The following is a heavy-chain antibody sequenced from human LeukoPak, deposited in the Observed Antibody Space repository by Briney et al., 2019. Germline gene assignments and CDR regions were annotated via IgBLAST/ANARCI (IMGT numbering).Heavy chain of an antibody. J-gene: IGHJ4*02. D-gene: IGHD3-22*01. Sequence: SETLSLTCTVSGGSISSYYWSWIRQPAGKGLEWIGRICTSGSTNYNPSLKSRVTMSVDTSKNQFSLKLSSVTAADTAVYYCARGGYYDSSGYYRPPYPFDYWGQGTLVTVSS. CDR1: GGSISSYY. CDR3: ARGGYYDSSGYYRPPYPFDY. V-gene: IGHV4-4*07. CDR2: ICTSGST.